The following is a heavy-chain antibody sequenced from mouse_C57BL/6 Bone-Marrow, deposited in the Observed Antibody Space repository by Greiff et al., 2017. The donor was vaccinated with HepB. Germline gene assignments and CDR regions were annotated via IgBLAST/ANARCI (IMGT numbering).Heavy chain of an antibody. V-gene: IGHV5-17*01. CDR2: ISSGSSTI. D-gene: IGHD2-4*01. Sequence: EVMLVESGGGLVKPGGSLKLSCAASGFTFSDYGMHWVRQAPEKGLEWVAYISSGSSTIYYADTVKGRFTISRDNAKNTLFLQMTSLRSEDTAMYYCASSTFYYDYGGYAMDYWGQGTSVTVSS. J-gene: IGHJ4*01. CDR1: GFTFSDYG. CDR3: ASSTFYYDYGGYAMDY.